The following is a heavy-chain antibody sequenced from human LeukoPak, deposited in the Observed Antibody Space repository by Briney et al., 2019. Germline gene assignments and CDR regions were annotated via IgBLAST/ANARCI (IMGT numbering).Heavy chain of an antibody. CDR2: ISGSGGNT. D-gene: IGHD2-2*01. CDR3: ARFGVPAVIGLDY. Sequence: GGSLRLSCAASGFTFSAYAMTWVRQAPGKGLEWVSSISGSGGNTYYADSVKGRFTISRDNSKNTLYLQMNSLRAEDTAVYYCARFGVPAVIGLDYWGQGTLVTVSS. V-gene: IGHV3-23*01. J-gene: IGHJ4*02. CDR1: GFTFSAYA.